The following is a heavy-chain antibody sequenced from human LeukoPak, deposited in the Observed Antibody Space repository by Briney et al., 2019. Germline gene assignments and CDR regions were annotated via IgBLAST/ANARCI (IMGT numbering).Heavy chain of an antibody. CDR1: GFTFSSYE. D-gene: IGHD3-22*01. J-gene: IGHJ3*02. CDR2: ISSSSSTI. CDR3: ARVPDEIYYYDPRHAFDI. V-gene: IGHV3-48*01. Sequence: PGGSLRLSCAASGFTFSSYEMNWVRQAPGKGLEWVSYISSSSSTIYYADSVKGRFTISRDNAKNSLYLQMNSLRAEDTAVYYCARVPDEIYYYDPRHAFDIWGQGTMVTVSS.